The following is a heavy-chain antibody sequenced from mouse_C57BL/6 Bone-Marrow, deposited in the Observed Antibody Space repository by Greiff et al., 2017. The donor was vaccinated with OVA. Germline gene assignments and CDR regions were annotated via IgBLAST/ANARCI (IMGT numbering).Heavy chain of an antibody. D-gene: IGHD2-4*01. V-gene: IGHV1-42*01. J-gene: IGHJ2*01. CDR2: INPSTGGT. Sequence: VQLKESGPELVKPGASVKISCKASGYSFTGYYMNWVKQSPEKSLEWIGEINPSTGGTTYNQKFKAKATLTVDKSSSTAYMQLKSLTSEDSAVYYCAHYDREGFDYWGQGTTLTVSS. CDR1: GYSFTGYY. CDR3: AHYDREGFDY.